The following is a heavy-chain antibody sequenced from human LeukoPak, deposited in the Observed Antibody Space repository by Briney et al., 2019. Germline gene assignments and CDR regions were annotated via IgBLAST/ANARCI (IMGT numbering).Heavy chain of an antibody. CDR2: INPNSGGT. V-gene: IGHV1-2*02. CDR3: ARDGSVVLYYYYYYMDV. CDR1: GYTFTSYY. J-gene: IGHJ6*03. D-gene: IGHD3-16*02. Sequence: ASVKVSCKASGYTFTSYYMHWVRQAPGQGLEWMGWINPNSGGTNYAQKFQGRVTMTRDTSISTAYMELSRLRSDDTAVYYCARDGSVVLYYYYYYMDVWGKGTTVTVSS.